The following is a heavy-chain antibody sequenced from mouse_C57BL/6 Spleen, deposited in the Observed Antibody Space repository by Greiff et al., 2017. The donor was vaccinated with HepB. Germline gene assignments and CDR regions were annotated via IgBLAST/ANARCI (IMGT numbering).Heavy chain of an antibody. CDR3: ARDQGLYAIDY. CDR1: GYAFSSSW. Sequence: QVQLQQSGPELVKPGASVKISCKASGYAFSSSWMNWVKQRPGKGLEWIGRIYPGDGDTNYNGKFKGKATLTADKSSSTAYMQLSSLTSEDSAVYFCARDQGLYAIDYWGQGTSVTVSS. V-gene: IGHV1-82*01. CDR2: IYPGDGDT. J-gene: IGHJ4*01. D-gene: IGHD3-2*02.